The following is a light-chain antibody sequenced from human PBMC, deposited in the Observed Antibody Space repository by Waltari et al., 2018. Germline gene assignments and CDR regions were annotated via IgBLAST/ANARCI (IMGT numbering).Light chain of an antibody. J-gene: IGLJ3*02. CDR1: SNHVGSYNY. CDR3: CSYAGRYSHVV. Sequence: QSALTQPRSVSGSPGQSVTISCTGTSNHVGSYNYVSWYQQHPGKAPKLMIYAVSERPSGVPDRFSGSKSGNTASLTISGLLPEDEADYFCCSYAGRYSHVVFGGGTKLTVL. V-gene: IGLV2-11*01. CDR2: AVS.